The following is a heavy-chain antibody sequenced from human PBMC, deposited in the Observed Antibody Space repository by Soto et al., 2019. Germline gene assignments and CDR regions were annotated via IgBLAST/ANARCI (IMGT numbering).Heavy chain of an antibody. CDR2: IIPIFGTA. CDR3: PRDFRTPSEKVLVADGYYYYYGMDV. D-gene: IGHD6-6*01. CDR1: GGTXSSYA. Sequence: SXKVSCMAAGGTXSSYASGGVRQAPGQGLEWIGGIIPIFGTANYEQKFQVRVTITADESTSKAYLELSSLRYEDTAVYYSPRDFRTPSEKVLVADGYYYYYGMDVWGQGTTGTVS. V-gene: IGHV1-69*13. J-gene: IGHJ6*02.